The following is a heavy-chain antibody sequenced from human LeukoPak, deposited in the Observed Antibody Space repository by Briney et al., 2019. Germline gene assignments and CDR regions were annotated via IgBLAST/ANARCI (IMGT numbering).Heavy chain of an antibody. CDR1: GFTFSNYW. V-gene: IGHV3-7*01. J-gene: IGHJ4*02. D-gene: IGHD4-17*01. CDR3: AKKRYGDYDY. Sequence: GGSLRLSCEASGFTFSNYWMSWVRHTPGKGLEWVANIRQDGSDKYYVDSVKGRFTISRDNAKNSLYLQMNSLRAEDTAVYYCAKKRYGDYDYWGQGTLVTVSS. CDR2: IRQDGSDK.